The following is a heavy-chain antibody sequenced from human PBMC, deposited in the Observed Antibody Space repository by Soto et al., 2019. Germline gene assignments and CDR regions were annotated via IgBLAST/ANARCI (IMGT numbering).Heavy chain of an antibody. Sequence: PSETLSLTCAVSGGSISSSNWWSWVRQPPGKGLEWIGEIYHSGSTNYNPSLKSRVTISVDKSKNQFSLKLSSVTAADTAVYYCARLPRGSGSYYNEGYYYYGMDVWGQGTTVTVSS. CDR1: GGSISSSNW. CDR2: IYHSGST. V-gene: IGHV4-4*02. CDR3: ARLPRGSGSYYNEGYYYYGMDV. D-gene: IGHD3-10*01. J-gene: IGHJ6*02.